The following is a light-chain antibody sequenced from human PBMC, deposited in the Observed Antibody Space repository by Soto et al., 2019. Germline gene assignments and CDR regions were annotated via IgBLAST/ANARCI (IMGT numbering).Light chain of an antibody. J-gene: IGLJ3*02. CDR3: SSYTSISTLV. Sequence: QSALTQPASVSGSPGQSITISCTGTSSDVGVYNYVSWYQQHPGKAPKLIVYEVSHRPSGVSNRFSGSKSGDTASLTISGLQAEDEADYYCSSYTSISTLVFGGGTKVTVL. CDR1: SSDVGVYNY. V-gene: IGLV2-14*01. CDR2: EVS.